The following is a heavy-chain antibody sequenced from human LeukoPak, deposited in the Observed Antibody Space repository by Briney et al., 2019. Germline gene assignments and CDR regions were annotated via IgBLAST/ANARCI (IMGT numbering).Heavy chain of an antibody. CDR3: ARGFSGSGSYYTHYYYYMDV. CDR1: GYTFTSYD. Sequence: ASVKVSCKASGYTFTSYDINWVRQATGQGLEWMGWMNPNSGNTGYAQKFQGRVTMTRNTSISTAYMELSSLRSEDTAVYYCARGFSGSGSYYTHYYYYMDVWGKGTTVTISS. J-gene: IGHJ6*03. D-gene: IGHD3-10*01. V-gene: IGHV1-8*01. CDR2: MNPNSGNT.